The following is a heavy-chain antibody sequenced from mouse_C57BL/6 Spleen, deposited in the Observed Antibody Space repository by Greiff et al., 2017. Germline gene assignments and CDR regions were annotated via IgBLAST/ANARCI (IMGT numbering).Heavy chain of an antibody. J-gene: IGHJ3*01. V-gene: IGHV1-52*01. CDR1: GYTFTSYW. Sequence: QVQLKQPGAELVRPGSSVKLSCKASGYTFTSYWMHWVKQRPIQGLEWIGNIDPSDSETHYNQKFKDKATLTVDKSSSTAYMQLSSLTSEDSAVYYCARSVTTVVGRLADWGQGTLVTVSA. CDR3: ARSVTTVVGRLAD. CDR2: IDPSDSET. D-gene: IGHD1-1*01.